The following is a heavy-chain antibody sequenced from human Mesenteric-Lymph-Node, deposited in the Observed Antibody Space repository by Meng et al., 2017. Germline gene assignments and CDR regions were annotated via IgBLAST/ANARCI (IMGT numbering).Heavy chain of an antibody. D-gene: IGHD5-24*01. CDR2: IYHSGST. CDR1: GGSISSSNW. V-gene: IGHV4-4*02. J-gene: IGHJ4*02. CDR3: ATQESRDGHNPY. Sequence: GQLQGSGPGLGKPSGTLSLTCAVSGGSISSSNWWSWVRQPPGKGLEWIGEIYHSGSTNYNPSLKSRVTISVDKSKNQFSLKLSSVTAADTAVYYCATQESRDGHNPYWGQGTLVTVSS.